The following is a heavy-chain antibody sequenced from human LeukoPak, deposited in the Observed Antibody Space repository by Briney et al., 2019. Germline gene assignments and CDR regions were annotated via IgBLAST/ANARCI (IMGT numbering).Heavy chain of an antibody. Sequence: KPSETLSLTCAVSGYSISSGYYWGWIRQPPGEGLEWIGSIYHSGSNYYNPSLKSRVTISVDTSKNQFSLKLSSVTAADTAVYYCAMQSLVRDAFDIWGQGTMVTVSS. J-gene: IGHJ3*02. CDR3: AMQSLVRDAFDI. V-gene: IGHV4-38-2*01. D-gene: IGHD6-19*01. CDR1: GYSISSGYY. CDR2: IYHSGSN.